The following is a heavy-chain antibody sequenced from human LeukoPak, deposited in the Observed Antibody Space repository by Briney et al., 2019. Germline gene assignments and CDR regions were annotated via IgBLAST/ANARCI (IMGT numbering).Heavy chain of an antibody. J-gene: IGHJ6*03. V-gene: IGHV1-69*05. CDR2: IIPLFRTP. CDR3: ARVDRYHFYLDV. Sequence: ASVKVSCKASGGTSSTHSITWVRQAPGQGLEWLGGIIPLFRTPHSAQNFQGRVTITTDESTSTAYMELTSLRFDDTAIYYCARVDRYHFYLDVWGKGTTVTVSS. CDR1: GGTSSTHS.